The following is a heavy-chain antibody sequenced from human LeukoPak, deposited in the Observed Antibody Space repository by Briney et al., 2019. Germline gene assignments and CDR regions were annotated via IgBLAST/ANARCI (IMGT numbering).Heavy chain of an antibody. V-gene: IGHV4-59*08. J-gene: IGHJ6*02. D-gene: IGHD6-13*01. CDR3: ARHNELFCSSSLSYYYGMDV. CDR1: GGSISSYY. CDR2: IYYSGST. Sequence: SETLSLTCTVSGGSISSYYWTWIRQPPGKGLEWIGYIYYSGSTNYNPSLKSRVTISVDTSKNQFSLKLSSVTAADTAVYYCARHNELFCSSSLSYYYGMDVWGQGTTVTVSS.